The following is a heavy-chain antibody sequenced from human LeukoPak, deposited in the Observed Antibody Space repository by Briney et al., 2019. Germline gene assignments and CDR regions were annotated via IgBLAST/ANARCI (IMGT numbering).Heavy chain of an antibody. CDR3: AKDRGSSWFRYYFDY. V-gene: IGHV3-9*03. Sequence: GGSLRLSCAASGFTFADYAMHWVRQAPGKGLEWVSGISWNGGSIGYADSVKGRFTISRDNAKNSLYLQMNSLRAEDMALYYCAKDRGSSWFRYYFDYWGQGTLVTVSS. CDR2: ISWNGGSI. D-gene: IGHD6-13*01. CDR1: GFTFADYA. J-gene: IGHJ4*02.